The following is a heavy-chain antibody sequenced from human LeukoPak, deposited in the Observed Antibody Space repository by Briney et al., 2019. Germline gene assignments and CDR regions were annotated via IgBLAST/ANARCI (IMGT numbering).Heavy chain of an antibody. CDR3: ARDLTDHYYGRDYYYYMDV. Sequence: SVKVSCKASGGTFSSYAISWVRQAPGQGLEWMGGIIPIFGTANYAQKFQGRVTITADESTSTAYMELSSLRSEDTAVYYCARDLTDHYYGRDYYYYMDVWGKGPRSPSP. CDR1: GGTFSSYA. D-gene: IGHD3-10*01. J-gene: IGHJ6*03. CDR2: IIPIFGTA. V-gene: IGHV1-69*13.